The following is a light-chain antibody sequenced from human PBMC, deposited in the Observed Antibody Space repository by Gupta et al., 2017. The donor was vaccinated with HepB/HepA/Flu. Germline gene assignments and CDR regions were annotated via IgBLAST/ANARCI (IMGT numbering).Light chain of an antibody. CDR1: KLGDES. CDR3: QAWDSSTVV. Sequence: SYELTPPPSVSVSPGQTPTITCSGDKLGDESVSWYQQRPGQSPVLVIYEDRKRPSGIPERFSGSTSGNTATLTISGTQAADEGDYYCQAWDSSTVVFGGGTKLTVL. V-gene: IGLV3-1*01. J-gene: IGLJ2*01. CDR2: EDR.